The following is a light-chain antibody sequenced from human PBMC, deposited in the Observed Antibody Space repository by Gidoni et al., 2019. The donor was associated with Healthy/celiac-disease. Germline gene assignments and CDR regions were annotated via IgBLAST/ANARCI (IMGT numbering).Light chain of an antibody. J-gene: IGLJ2*01. V-gene: IGLV3-1*01. Sequence: SYELTQPPSVSVSPGQTASITCSGEKLGDKYACWYQQKPGQSPVLVIYQDSKRPSGIPERFSGSNSGNTATLTVSGTQAMDEADYDCQAWDSSTAEVVFGGGTKLTVL. CDR3: QAWDSSTAEVV. CDR2: QDS. CDR1: KLGDKY.